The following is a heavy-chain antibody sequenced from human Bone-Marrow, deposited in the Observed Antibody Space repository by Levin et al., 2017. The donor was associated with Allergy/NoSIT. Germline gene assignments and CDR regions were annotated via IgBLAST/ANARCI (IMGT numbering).Heavy chain of an antibody. CDR2: FYYSGNT. V-gene: IGHV4-39*01. CDR3: ATNSGSYLRYFDF. Sequence: PSETLSLTCTVSGDSIISSSYYWGWIRQPPGKGLEWIGSFYYSGNTYHNPSLRSRVTISVDTSKNQFTLKLTSVTAADTALYYCATNSGSYLRYFDFWGQGTLVTVSS. J-gene: IGHJ4*02. CDR1: GDSIISSSYY. D-gene: IGHD1-26*01.